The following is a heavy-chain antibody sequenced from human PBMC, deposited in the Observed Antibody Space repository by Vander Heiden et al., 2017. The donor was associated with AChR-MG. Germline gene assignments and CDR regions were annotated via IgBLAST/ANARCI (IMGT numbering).Heavy chain of an antibody. D-gene: IGHD4-4*01. Sequence: QVQLQESGPGLVKPSQTLSLTCTVPGGSISSGGYYWSWIRQHPGKSLEWIGYIYYSGSTYYNPSLKSRVTISVDTSKNQFSLKLSSVTAADTAVYYCARESGLDDYTHYFDYWGQGTLVTVSS. J-gene: IGHJ4*02. V-gene: IGHV4-31*03. CDR3: ARESGLDDYTHYFDY. CDR1: GGSISSGGYY. CDR2: IYYSGST.